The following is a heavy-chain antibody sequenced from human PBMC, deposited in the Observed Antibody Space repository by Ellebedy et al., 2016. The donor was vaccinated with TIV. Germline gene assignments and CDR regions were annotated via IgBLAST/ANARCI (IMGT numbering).Heavy chain of an antibody. D-gene: IGHD1-1*01. CDR1: GVSITSHF. Sequence: SETLSLTCAVSGVSITSHFWTWIRQPAGGGLEWIGRLHPSGTPNYNPSLKSRVIMSRDTSKDQFSLKLSSVTAADTAVYYCARWNEAMRAYDVWGQGTMVAVSS. V-gene: IGHV4-4*07. CDR2: LHPSGTP. CDR3: ARWNEAMRAYDV. J-gene: IGHJ3*01.